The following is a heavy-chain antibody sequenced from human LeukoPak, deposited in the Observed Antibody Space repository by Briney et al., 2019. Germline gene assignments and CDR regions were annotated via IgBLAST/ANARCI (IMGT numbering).Heavy chain of an antibody. V-gene: IGHV4-34*01. Sequence: SETLSLTCAVYGGSFSGYYWSWIRQPPGKGLEWIGEINHSGSTNYNPSPKSRVTISVDTSKNQFSLKLSSVTAADTAVYYCARHRMVRGAFDYWGQGTLVTVSS. J-gene: IGHJ4*02. CDR2: INHSGST. CDR3: ARHRMVRGAFDY. CDR1: GGSFSGYY. D-gene: IGHD3-10*01.